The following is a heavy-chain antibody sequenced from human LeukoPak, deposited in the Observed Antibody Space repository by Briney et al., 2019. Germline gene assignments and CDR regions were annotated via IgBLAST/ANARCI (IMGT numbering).Heavy chain of an antibody. Sequence: KPSETLSLTCTVSGGSISSGGYYWSWIRQPPGKGLEWIGYIYHSGSTYYNPSLKSRVTISVDRSKNQFSLKLSSVTAADTAVYYCARDGIVGATSHLYFDYWGQGTLVTVSS. J-gene: IGHJ4*02. D-gene: IGHD1-26*01. CDR2: IYHSGST. V-gene: IGHV4-30-2*01. CDR1: GGSISSGGYY. CDR3: ARDGIVGATSHLYFDY.